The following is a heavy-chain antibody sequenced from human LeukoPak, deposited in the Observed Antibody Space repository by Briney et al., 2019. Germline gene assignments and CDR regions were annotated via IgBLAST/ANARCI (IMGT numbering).Heavy chain of an antibody. D-gene: IGHD6-19*01. J-gene: IGHJ4*02. CDR1: GFTFSSYS. CDR2: IDTSSSTI. CDR3: AKREYSSGWWGADY. Sequence: GGSLRLSCVASGFTFSSYSMSWVRQAPGKGLEWVSYIDTSSSTIYYADSVKGRFTISRDNAKNSLYLQMKSLRAEDTAVYYCAKREYSSGWWGADYWGQGTLVTVSS. V-gene: IGHV3-48*04.